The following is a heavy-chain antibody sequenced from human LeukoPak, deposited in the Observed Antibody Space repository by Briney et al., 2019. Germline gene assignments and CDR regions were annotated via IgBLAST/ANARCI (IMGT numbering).Heavy chain of an antibody. CDR3: ARARRYNWNYVLGADAFDI. CDR2: FYYTGNT. D-gene: IGHD1-7*01. V-gene: IGHV4-30-4*07. CDR1: GGSISSGGYS. Sequence: PSETLSLTCAVSGGSISSGGYSWTWIRQPPGKGLEWIGYFYYTGNTYYNPSLKSRVTISVDTSKNHFSLKLSSVTAADTAVYYCARARRYNWNYVLGADAFDIWGQGTMVTVSS. J-gene: IGHJ3*02.